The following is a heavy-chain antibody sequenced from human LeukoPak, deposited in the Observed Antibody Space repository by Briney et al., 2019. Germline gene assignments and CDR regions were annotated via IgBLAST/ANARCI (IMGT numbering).Heavy chain of an antibody. CDR3: AKRGIVIRSLFVVGYHKEASYFDS. Sequence: GGSLRLSCVVSGITLSNYGMSWVRQAPGKGLEWVAGLSGSGGSTHYADSVKGRLTISRDNPRNTLYLQMNSLRAEDTAVYFCAKRGIVIRSLFVVGYHKEASYFDSWGQGALVTVSS. J-gene: IGHJ4*02. V-gene: IGHV3-23*01. D-gene: IGHD3-16*01. CDR2: LSGSGGST. CDR1: GITLSNYG.